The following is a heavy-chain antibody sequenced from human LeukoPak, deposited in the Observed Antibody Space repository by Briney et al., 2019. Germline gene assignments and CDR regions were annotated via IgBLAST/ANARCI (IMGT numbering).Heavy chain of an antibody. J-gene: IGHJ4*02. V-gene: IGHV4-59*08. CDR3: ARLTYDRSAYRYYFDF. CDR1: GGSITDYY. D-gene: IGHD3-22*01. CDR2: DYYSGSS. Sequence: SSETLSLTCTVSGGSITDYYWGWIRQPPGKGLEWIGYDYYSGSSNYNPSLKSRVTVSVDTSKNQFSLRLSSVTAADTAVYYCARLTYDRSAYRYYFDFWGQGSLVTVSS.